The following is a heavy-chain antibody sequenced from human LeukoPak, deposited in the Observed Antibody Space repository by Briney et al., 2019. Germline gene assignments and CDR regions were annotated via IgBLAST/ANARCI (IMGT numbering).Heavy chain of an antibody. J-gene: IGHJ4*02. D-gene: IGHD2/OR15-2a*01. Sequence: GASVKVSCKASGGTFSSYAISWVRQAPGQGLEWMGGIIPIFGTADYAQKFQGRVTITADESTSTAYMELSSLRSEDTAVYYCARDGKAIGLDYWGQGTLVTVSS. CDR3: ARDGKAIGLDY. CDR1: GGTFSSYA. CDR2: IIPIFGTA. V-gene: IGHV1-69*13.